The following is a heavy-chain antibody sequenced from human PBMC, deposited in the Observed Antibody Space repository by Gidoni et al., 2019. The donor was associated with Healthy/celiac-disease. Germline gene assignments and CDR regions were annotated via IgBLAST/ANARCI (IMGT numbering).Heavy chain of an antibody. D-gene: IGHD3-16*02. CDR3: ARDLMITFGGVIAVDY. CDR2: ISRSSSYR. CDR1: GFTFSSYS. V-gene: IGHV3-21*01. J-gene: IGHJ4*02. Sequence: EVQLVEAGVGLVQPGALLRLSCAASGFTFSSYSMNGVRQSPGKGLEWVSSISRSSSYRYYAESVKGRFNVSRDNAKNSLYLQMNSLRAEDTAVYYCARDLMITFGGVIAVDYWGQGTLVTVSS.